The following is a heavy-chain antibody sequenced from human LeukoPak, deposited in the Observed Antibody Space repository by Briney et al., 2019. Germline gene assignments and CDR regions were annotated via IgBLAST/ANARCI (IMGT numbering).Heavy chain of an antibody. CDR3: VRGGPSTWF. Sequence: PGGSLRLSCAASGLTFKLYWMHWVRQVPGKGPVWVARINDDGSDTVYADSVKGRFTISRDDAKNMLFLQMNSLRGEDTAVYHCVRGGPSTWFWGQGTLVTVSS. D-gene: IGHD3-22*01. J-gene: IGHJ4*02. CDR2: INDDGSDT. CDR1: GLTFKLYW. V-gene: IGHV3-74*01.